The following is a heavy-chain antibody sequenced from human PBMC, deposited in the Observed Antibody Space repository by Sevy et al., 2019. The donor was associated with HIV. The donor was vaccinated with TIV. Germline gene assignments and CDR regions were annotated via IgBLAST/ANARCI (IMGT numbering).Heavy chain of an antibody. J-gene: IGHJ4*02. CDR3: AKDPPPRTGYSSGWYIYDY. CDR1: GFTFSSYA. CDR2: ISGSGGST. Sequence: GGSLRLSCAASGFTFSSYAMSWVRQAPGKGLEWVSAISGSGGSTYYADSVKGRFTISRDNSKNTLYLQMNSLRAEDTAVYYCAKDPPPRTGYSSGWYIYDYWGQGTLVTVSS. V-gene: IGHV3-23*01. D-gene: IGHD6-19*01.